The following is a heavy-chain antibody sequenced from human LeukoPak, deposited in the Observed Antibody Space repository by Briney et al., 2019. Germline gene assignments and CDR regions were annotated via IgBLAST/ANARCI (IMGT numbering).Heavy chain of an antibody. V-gene: IGHV4-34*01. CDR2: INHSGST. D-gene: IGHD3-10*01. Sequence: PSETLSLTCAVYGGSFSGYYWSWIRQPPGMGLEWIGEINHSGSTNYNPSLKSRVTISVDTPKNQFSLKLSSVTAADTAVYYCARGEAVVRLLDYWGQGTLVTVSS. J-gene: IGHJ4*02. CDR3: ARGEAVVRLLDY. CDR1: GGSFSGYY.